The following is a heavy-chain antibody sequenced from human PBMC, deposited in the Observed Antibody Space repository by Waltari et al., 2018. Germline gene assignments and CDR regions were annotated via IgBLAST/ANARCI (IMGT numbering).Heavy chain of an antibody. CDR2: IHYSGST. J-gene: IGHJ4*02. Sequence: QVQLQESGPGLVKPSETLSLTCTVSAGSISTYYWSWIRQPEGKGLEWIGYIHYSGSTYYNPSLKSRVTISVDTSKDQFSLNLRSVTAADTAIYYCARAPGTSRWSDFDYWGQGTLVTVSS. V-gene: IGHV4-59*01. CDR3: ARAPGTSRWSDFDY. CDR1: AGSISTYY. D-gene: IGHD6-6*01.